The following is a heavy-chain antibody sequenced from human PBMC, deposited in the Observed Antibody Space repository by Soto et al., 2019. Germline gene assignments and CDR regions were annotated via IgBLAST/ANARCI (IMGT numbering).Heavy chain of an antibody. Sequence: QITLKESGPTLVKPTQTLTLTCTCSGFSLSTSGVGVAWIRQPPGKALEWLALIYWDDDKRYRPSLESRLTINKDTSKNQVVLTMTNMDSVDTATYYCAYLPCSGGSCYWFSFSGMDVWGQGTTVTVSS. J-gene: IGHJ6*02. CDR3: AYLPCSGGSCYWFSFSGMDV. CDR1: GFSLSTSGVG. D-gene: IGHD2-15*01. CDR2: IYWDDDK. V-gene: IGHV2-5*02.